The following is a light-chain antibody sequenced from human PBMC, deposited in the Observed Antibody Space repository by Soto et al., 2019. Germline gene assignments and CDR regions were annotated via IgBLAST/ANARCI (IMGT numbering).Light chain of an antibody. J-gene: IGLJ3*02. V-gene: IGLV2-23*03. CDR1: SSDVGSYNV. CDR3: CSYVSSSTFWV. Sequence: QSALTQPASVSGSPGQSMTISCTGTSSDVGSYNVVSWYQQHPGKAPKLIVYEGSKRPSGVSNRFSGSKSGNTASLTISGLQAEDEADYYCCSYVSSSTFWVFGGGTKLTFL. CDR2: EGS.